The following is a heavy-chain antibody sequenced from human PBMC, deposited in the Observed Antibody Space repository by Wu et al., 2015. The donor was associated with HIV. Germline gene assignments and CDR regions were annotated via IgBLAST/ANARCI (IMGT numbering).Heavy chain of an antibody. CDR2: IIPMFGTP. Sequence: QVQLVQSGAEVKKPGSSVKVSCKASGGTFSSYAISWVRQAPGQGLEWMGGIIPMFGTPDYARKFLGRITITADASTTTSYLELRSLRSQDTGIYFCARRPQLVDQWGQGTLVTVSS. CDR1: GGTFSSYA. CDR3: ARRPQLVDQ. J-gene: IGHJ4*02. V-gene: IGHV1-69*12. D-gene: IGHD2-15*01.